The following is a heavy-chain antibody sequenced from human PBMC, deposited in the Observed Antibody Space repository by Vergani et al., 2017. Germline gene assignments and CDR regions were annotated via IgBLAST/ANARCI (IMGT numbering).Heavy chain of an antibody. CDR3: AKKGGSLCYYGVDV. D-gene: IGHD1-26*01. J-gene: IGHJ6*02. CDR1: GYTFGHFD. Sequence: QEQLLQSGGGVVQPGGSLTLSCIGSGYTFGHFDMHWVRQAPGKGLAWVAFIRYDGSNPQYIDSVKGRFTISRDNSKVTLFLQMNGLRPEDTGTYFCAKKGGSLCYYGVDVWGQGTTVTVSS. V-gene: IGHV3-30*02. CDR2: IRYDGSNP.